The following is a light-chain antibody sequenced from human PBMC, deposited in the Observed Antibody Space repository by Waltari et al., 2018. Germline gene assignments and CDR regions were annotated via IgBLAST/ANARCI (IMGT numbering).Light chain of an antibody. Sequence: SYDVTQPLSVSVALGQTAKITCGGNSIGTKNVHWYQQRPGQAPVLVNYRDTNRPSGIPERFSGSKSGNTATLTVNRAQVDDEADYYCQLWDNTWVFGGGTKLTVL. CDR1: SIGTKN. V-gene: IGLV3-9*01. CDR3: QLWDNTWV. CDR2: RDT. J-gene: IGLJ3*02.